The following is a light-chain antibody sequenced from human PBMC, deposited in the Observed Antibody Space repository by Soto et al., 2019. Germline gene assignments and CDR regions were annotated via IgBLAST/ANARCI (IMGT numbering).Light chain of an antibody. CDR3: QQYESDPWT. V-gene: IGKV1-5*01. CDR1: QRISYW. Sequence: DIQMTQSPSTLSASVGDRVTITCRASQRISYWLAWYQQKPGKAPKFLIYDVSTLESGVPSRFSGSGSGTEFTLTSSSLQPDDFATYFCQQYESDPWTCGHGTKG. CDR2: DVS. J-gene: IGKJ1*01.